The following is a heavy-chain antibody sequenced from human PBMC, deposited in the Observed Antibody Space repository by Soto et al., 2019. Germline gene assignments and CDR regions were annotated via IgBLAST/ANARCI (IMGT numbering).Heavy chain of an antibody. CDR2: IYSGGST. V-gene: IGHV3-66*01. CDR3: AREYSGTLPLAFDY. CDR1: GFTVSSNY. D-gene: IGHD3-10*01. Sequence: PGGSLRLSCAASGFTVSSNYMSWVRQAPGKGLEWVSVIYSGGSTYYADSVKGRFTISRDNSKNTLYLQMNSLRAEDTAVYYCAREYSGTLPLAFDYWGQGTLVTVSS. J-gene: IGHJ4*02.